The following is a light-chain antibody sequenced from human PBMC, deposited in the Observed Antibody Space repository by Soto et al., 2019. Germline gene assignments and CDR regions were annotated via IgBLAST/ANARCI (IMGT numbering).Light chain of an antibody. CDR3: SSYTSSSTLVV. CDR2: DVS. Sequence: QSALTQPASVSWSPGQSITISCTGTSSDVGGYNYVSWYQQHPGKAPKLMIYDVSNRPSGVSNRFSGSKSGNTASPTISGLQAEDEADYYCSSYTSSSTLVVFGGGTKVTVL. J-gene: IGLJ2*01. V-gene: IGLV2-14*01. CDR1: SSDVGGYNY.